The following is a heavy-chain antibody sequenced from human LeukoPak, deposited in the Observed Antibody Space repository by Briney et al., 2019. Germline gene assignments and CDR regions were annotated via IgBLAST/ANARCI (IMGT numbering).Heavy chain of an antibody. J-gene: IGHJ4*02. Sequence: GASVKVSCKASGYTFTSYYMHWVRQAPGQGLEWMRIINPSGGSTSYAQKFQGRVTMTRDTSTSTVYMELSSLRSEDTAVYYCARGSRGVVPAATFDYWGQGTLVTASS. CDR2: INPSGGST. CDR1: GYTFTSYY. CDR3: ARGSRGVVPAATFDY. D-gene: IGHD2-2*01. V-gene: IGHV1-46*01.